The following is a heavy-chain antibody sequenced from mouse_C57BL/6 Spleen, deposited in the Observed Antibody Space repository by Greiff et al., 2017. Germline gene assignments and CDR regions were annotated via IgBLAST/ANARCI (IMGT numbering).Heavy chain of an antibody. CDR2: LYPGGGDT. CDR1: GYAFSSSW. J-gene: IGHJ2*01. Sequence: VKLMESGPELVKPGASVKISCKASGYAFSSSWMNWVKQRPGKGLEWIGRLYPGGGDTNYNGKFKGKATLTADKSSSPAYRQLSSLTSEDSAVYCCARGNYYGSSDYFDYWGQGTTLTVSS. D-gene: IGHD1-1*01. CDR3: ARGNYYGSSDYFDY. V-gene: IGHV1-82*01.